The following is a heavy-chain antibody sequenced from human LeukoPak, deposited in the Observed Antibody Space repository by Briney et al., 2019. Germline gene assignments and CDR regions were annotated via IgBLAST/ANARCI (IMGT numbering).Heavy chain of an antibody. CDR2: INPNSGGT. CDR3: ARDENCSGGSCYRYNWFDP. D-gene: IGHD2-15*01. V-gene: IGHV1-2*02. CDR1: GYTFTGYY. J-gene: IGHJ5*02. Sequence: AASVKVSCKASGYTFTGYYMHWVRQAPGQGLEWMGWINPNSGGTNYAQKFQGRVTMTRDTSISTAYMELSRLRSDDTAVYYCARDENCSGGSCYRYNWFDPWGQGTLVTVSS.